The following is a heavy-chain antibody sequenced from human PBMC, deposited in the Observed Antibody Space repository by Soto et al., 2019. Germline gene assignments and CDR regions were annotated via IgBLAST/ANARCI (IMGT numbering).Heavy chain of an antibody. Sequence: QVQLVESGGGVVQPGRSLRLSCAASGFTFSSYAMHWVRQAPGKGLEWVALISYDGTNEYYADSVKGRFTISRDNSKNTLYLHMNSLTTEGTAVYYCARHLSDRRGYFSNYFDFWGQGTLVTVSS. CDR1: GFTFSSYA. CDR2: ISYDGTNE. V-gene: IGHV3-30-3*01. CDR3: ARHLSDRRGYFSNYFDF. D-gene: IGHD3-22*01. J-gene: IGHJ4*02.